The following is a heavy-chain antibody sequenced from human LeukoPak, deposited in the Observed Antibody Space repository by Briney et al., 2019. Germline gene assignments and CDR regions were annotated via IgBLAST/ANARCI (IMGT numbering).Heavy chain of an antibody. CDR1: GYTFTSYD. V-gene: IGHV1-69*04. J-gene: IGHJ4*02. Sequence: ASVKVSCKASGYTFTSYDINWVRQAPGQGLEWMGRIIPILGIANYAQKFQGRVTITADKSTGTAYMELSSLRSEDTAVYYCASSHSSGPVDYWGQGTLVTVSS. CDR3: ASSHSSGPVDY. D-gene: IGHD6-19*01. CDR2: IIPILGIA.